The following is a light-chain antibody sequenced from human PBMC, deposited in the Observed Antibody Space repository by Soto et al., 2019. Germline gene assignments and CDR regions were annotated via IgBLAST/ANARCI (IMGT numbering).Light chain of an antibody. CDR1: SSNIGGTNY. CDR2: SNN. J-gene: IGLJ2*01. V-gene: IGLV1-47*02. Sequence: QSVLTQRPSASGTPGQRVFISCSGSSSNIGGTNYAYWYQQLPGAAPKLLMHSNNLRPSGVPERISGSKSGTSASLAISGLRSEDEAVYYCASWDDRLGAVIFGGGTKVTV. CDR3: ASWDDRLGAVI.